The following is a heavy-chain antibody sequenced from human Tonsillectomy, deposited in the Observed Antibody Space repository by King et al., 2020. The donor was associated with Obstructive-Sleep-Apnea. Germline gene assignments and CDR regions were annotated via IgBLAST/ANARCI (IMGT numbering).Heavy chain of an antibody. CDR1: GFSFVNYW. V-gene: IGHV3-7*01. Sequence: VQLVESGGGLVQPGGSLRLSCAASGFSFVNYWMSWVRQAPGKGLEWVANINPGGTAKFYMDSVKGRFIISRDNAENSLSLQMNSLRDDDTAVYYCARVYCSGGACYTYLDLWGQGTLVTVSS. CDR2: INPGGTAK. D-gene: IGHD2-8*02. J-gene: IGHJ4*02. CDR3: ARVYCSGGACYTYLDL.